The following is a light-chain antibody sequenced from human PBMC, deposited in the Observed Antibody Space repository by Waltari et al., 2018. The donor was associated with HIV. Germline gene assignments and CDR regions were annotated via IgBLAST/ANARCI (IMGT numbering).Light chain of an antibody. CDR2: TAS. J-gene: IGKJ2*01. Sequence: DIQMTQSPSSLSVSVGDSVTITCRANQYISRSLNWYQQKPENAPKLLIYTASNLQSEVPSRFSGSPAVTDFTLTISSLQPEDSATYHCQQTYNTQYTLGQGTKLEIK. V-gene: IGKV1-39*01. CDR1: QYISRS. CDR3: QQTYNTQYT.